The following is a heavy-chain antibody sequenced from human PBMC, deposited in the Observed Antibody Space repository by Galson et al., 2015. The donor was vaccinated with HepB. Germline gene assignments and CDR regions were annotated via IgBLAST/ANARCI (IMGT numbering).Heavy chain of an antibody. J-gene: IGHJ4*02. CDR1: GFTFSTYS. CDR2: ISSRSDTI. Sequence: SLRLSCAASGFTFSTYSMNWVRQAPGKGLEWVSYISSRSDTIYYADSLKGRFTISRDNAKNSLYLQMNSLRDDDTAVYYCVNFYGSGSFSYTDYWGQGTLVTVSS. V-gene: IGHV3-48*02. D-gene: IGHD3-10*01. CDR3: VNFYGSGSFSYTDY.